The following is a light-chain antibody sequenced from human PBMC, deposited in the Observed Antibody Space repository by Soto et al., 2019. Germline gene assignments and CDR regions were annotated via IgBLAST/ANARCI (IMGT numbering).Light chain of an antibody. CDR2: GNT. J-gene: IGLJ1*01. Sequence: QSVLTQPPSVSGAPGQRVTISCTGSSSYDVHWYRQLPGTVPKLLIYGNTNRPSGVPDRFSASKSGTSASLAITGLQAEDEADYYCQSYDSSLSVSYVFGTGTKVTVL. V-gene: IGLV1-40*01. CDR3: QSYDSSLSVSYV. CDR1: SSYD.